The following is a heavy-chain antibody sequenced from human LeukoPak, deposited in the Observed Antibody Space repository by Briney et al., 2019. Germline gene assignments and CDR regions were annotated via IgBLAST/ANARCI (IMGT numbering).Heavy chain of an antibody. V-gene: IGHV1-18*01. CDR3: ARVGNYDILTGYYTNFDY. CDR2: ISAYNGNT. J-gene: IGHJ4*02. Sequence: GASVKVSCKASGYTFTSCGISWVRQAPGQGLEWMGWISAYNGNTNYAQKLQGRVTMTTDTSTSTAYMELRSLRSDDTAVYYCARVGNYDILTGYYTNFDYWGQGTLVTVSS. D-gene: IGHD3-9*01. CDR1: GYTFTSCG.